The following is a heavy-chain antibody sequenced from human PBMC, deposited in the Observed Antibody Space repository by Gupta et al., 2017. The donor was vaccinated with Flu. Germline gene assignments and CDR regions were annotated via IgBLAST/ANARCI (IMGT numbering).Heavy chain of an antibody. V-gene: IGHV3-7*01. CDR2: INQDGSTK. CDR1: GITFSDSW. J-gene: IGHJ4*02. CDR3: ARNRGWEQFDY. Sequence: EVQLVESGGGLVQPGGSRRLSCAASGITFSDSWMNWVRQAPGKGLEWVANINQDGSTKNYVDSLKGRFTVSRDNAKNSLYLQMDSLRAEDTAVYFCARNRGWEQFDYWGQGTLVTVSS. D-gene: IGHD3-10*01.